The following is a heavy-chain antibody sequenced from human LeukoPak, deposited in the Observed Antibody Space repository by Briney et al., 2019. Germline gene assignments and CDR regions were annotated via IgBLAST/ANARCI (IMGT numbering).Heavy chain of an antibody. CDR2: ITASGDVT. D-gene: IGHD3-22*01. Sequence: GGSLRLSCAASGFSFSSAAMTWVRQAPGKGMEWVSTITASGDVTTYAESVKGRFTISRDNSKNTLYLQMNSLRVEDTALYYCAKDRRITMMGGQGTLVTVSS. J-gene: IGHJ4*02. CDR3: AKDRRITMM. CDR1: GFSFSSAA. V-gene: IGHV3-23*01.